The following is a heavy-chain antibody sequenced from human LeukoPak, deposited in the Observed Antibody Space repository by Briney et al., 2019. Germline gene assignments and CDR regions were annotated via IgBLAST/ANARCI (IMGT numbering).Heavy chain of an antibody. CDR1: GGSISSGSYY. Sequence: PSETLSLTCTASGGSISSGSYYWSWIRQPAGKGLEWIGRIYTSGSTNYNPSLKSRVTISVDTSKNQFSLKLSSVTAADTAVYYCARYSGSNTDFDYWGQGTLVTVSS. CDR3: ARYSGSNTDFDY. V-gene: IGHV4-61*02. D-gene: IGHD1-26*01. CDR2: IYTSGST. J-gene: IGHJ4*02.